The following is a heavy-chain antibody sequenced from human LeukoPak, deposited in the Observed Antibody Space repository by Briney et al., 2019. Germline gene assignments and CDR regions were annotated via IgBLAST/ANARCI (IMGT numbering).Heavy chain of an antibody. CDR2: IYTSGTTT. V-gene: IGHV4-61*09. J-gene: IGHJ6*03. Sequence: SETLSLTCTVSDDPINSGVYYLNWIRQPAGKGLEWIGHIYTSGTTTNSNPSLKSRVAISLDTSKNHFSLKLSSVNAADTAVYYCARAKKRSGRSRNFYLDVWGKGTTVTVSS. CDR3: ARAKKRSGRSRNFYLDV. CDR1: DDPINSGVYY. D-gene: IGHD1-26*01.